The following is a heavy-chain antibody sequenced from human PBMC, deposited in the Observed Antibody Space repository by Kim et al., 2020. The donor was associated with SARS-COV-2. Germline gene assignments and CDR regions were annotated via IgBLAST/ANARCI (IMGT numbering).Heavy chain of an antibody. CDR2: IYYSGST. CDR3: ARVPYGYYYYYGMDV. D-gene: IGHD2-2*01. CDR1: GGSVSSGSYY. Sequence: SETLSLTCTVSGGSVSSGSYYWSWIRQPPGKGLEWIGYIYYSGSTNYNPSLKSRVTISVDTSKNQFSLKLSSVTAADTAVYYCARVPYGYYYYYGMDVWGQGTTVTVSS. J-gene: IGHJ6*02. V-gene: IGHV4-61*01.